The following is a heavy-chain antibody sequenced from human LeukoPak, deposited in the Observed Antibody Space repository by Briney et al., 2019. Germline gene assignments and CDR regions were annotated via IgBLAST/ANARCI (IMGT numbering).Heavy chain of an antibody. CDR3: AREVCGPEY. Sequence: SGGSLRLSCAASGFTFTKYWMTWVRQAPGEGLEWVGNIKQDGSDKNYMDSVKGRFTISRDNTKNSVYLQMSSLRAEDTAVYYCAREVCGPEYWGQGTLVTVSS. D-gene: IGHD1-14*01. CDR1: GFTFTKYW. CDR2: IKQDGSDK. J-gene: IGHJ4*02. V-gene: IGHV3-7*01.